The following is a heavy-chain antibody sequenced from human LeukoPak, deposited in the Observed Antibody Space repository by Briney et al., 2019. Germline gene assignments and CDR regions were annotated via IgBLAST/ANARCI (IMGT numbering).Heavy chain of an antibody. CDR1: GFTFSSYA. CDR2: ISGNAVNI. V-gene: IGHV3-23*01. Sequence: GGSLRLSCAASGFTFSSYAMSWLRQAPGKGLEWVSGISGNAVNIFYADSVKGRFTISRDNSNNTLFLLMNSLRAEDTAVYYCAKRHLDWSTNYYYGMDVWGQGTTVTVSS. J-gene: IGHJ6*02. CDR3: AKRHLDWSTNYYYGMDV. D-gene: IGHD3-9*01.